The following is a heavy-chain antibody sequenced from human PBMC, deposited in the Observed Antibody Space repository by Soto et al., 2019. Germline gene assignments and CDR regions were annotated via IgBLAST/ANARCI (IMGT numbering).Heavy chain of an antibody. CDR1: GYTFTSYA. CDR3: ASGTSHAFDI. J-gene: IGHJ3*02. CDR2: INAGNGNT. V-gene: IGHV1-3*01. Sequence: ASVKVSCKASGYTFTSYAMHWVRQAPGQRLEWMGWINAGNGNTKYLQKFQGRVTITRDTSASTAYMELSSLRSEDTAVYYCASGTSHAFDIWGQGTMVTVSS.